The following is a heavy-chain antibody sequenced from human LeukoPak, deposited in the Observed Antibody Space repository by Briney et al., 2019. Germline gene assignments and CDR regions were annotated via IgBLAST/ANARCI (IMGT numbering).Heavy chain of an antibody. J-gene: IGHJ6*03. V-gene: IGHV3-30*02. CDR1: GFTFSSYG. Sequence: GGSLRLSCAASGFTFSSYGMHWVRQAPGKGLEWAAFIRYDGSNKYYADSVKGRFTISRDNAKNSLYLQMNSLRAEDTAVYYCARDRGQLAVVTSNYYMDVWGKGTTVTVSS. CDR3: ARDRGQLAVVTSNYYMDV. CDR2: IRYDGSNK. D-gene: IGHD4-23*01.